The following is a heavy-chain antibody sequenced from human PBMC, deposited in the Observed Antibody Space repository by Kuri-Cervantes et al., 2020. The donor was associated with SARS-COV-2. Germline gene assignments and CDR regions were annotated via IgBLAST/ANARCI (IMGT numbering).Heavy chain of an antibody. J-gene: IGHJ4*02. CDR3: ARGTYTYYDFWRGPYSDY. CDR1: GGPISSSSYY. CDR2: IYYSGST. D-gene: IGHD3-3*01. V-gene: IGHV4-39*01. Sequence: SETLSLTCTVSGGPISSSSYYWGWIRQPPGKGLEWIGSIYYSGSTYYNPSLKSRVTISVDTSKNQFSLKLSSVTAADTAVYYCARGTYTYYDFWRGPYSDYRGQGNLVTVSS.